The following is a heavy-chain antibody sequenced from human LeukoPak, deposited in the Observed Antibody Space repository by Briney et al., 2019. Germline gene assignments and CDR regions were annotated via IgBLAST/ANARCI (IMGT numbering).Heavy chain of an antibody. J-gene: IGHJ6*03. CDR2: INPNSGDT. Sequence: ASVKVSCKASGYSFTGYYMHWVRQAPGQGLEWMGWINPNSGDTNYAQKFQDRVTMTRDTSISTVYMELTSLRAEDTAVYYCARLRGGRVATIAYYYYYYMDVWGKGTTVTVSS. D-gene: IGHD5-12*01. CDR1: GYSFTGYY. V-gene: IGHV1-2*02. CDR3: ARLRGGRVATIAYYYYYYMDV.